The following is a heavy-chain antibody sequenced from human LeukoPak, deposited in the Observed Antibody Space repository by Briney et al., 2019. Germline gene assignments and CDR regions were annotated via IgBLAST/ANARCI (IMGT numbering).Heavy chain of an antibody. Sequence: ASVKVSCKASGYTFTTYNINWVRQAPGQGLEWMGWISAYSGNTNYAQKVQGRVTMTTDTATSTAYMELRSLTSDDTAVYYCARPFNWNDYFDYWGLGTLVTVSS. D-gene: IGHD1-1*01. J-gene: IGHJ4*02. CDR3: ARPFNWNDYFDY. V-gene: IGHV1-18*01. CDR1: GYTFTTYN. CDR2: ISAYSGNT.